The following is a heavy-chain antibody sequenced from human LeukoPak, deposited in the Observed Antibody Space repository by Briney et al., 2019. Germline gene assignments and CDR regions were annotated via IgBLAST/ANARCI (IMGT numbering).Heavy chain of an antibody. V-gene: IGHV1-18*04. J-gene: IGHJ5*02. CDR1: GYTFTNYY. Sequence: GASVKVSCKASGYTFTNYYIHWVRQAPGQGLEWMGWISAYNGNTNYAQKLQGRVTMTTDTSTSTAYMELRSLRSDDTAVYYCARASTDYGDYFNWFDPWGQGTLVTVSS. CDR3: ARASTDYGDYFNWFDP. CDR2: ISAYNGNT. D-gene: IGHD4-17*01.